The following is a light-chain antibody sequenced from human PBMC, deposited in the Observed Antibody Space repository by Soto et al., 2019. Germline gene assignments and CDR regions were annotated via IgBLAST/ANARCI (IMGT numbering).Light chain of an antibody. CDR1: QSVSSK. CDR3: QQYNNWPYT. J-gene: IGKJ2*01. V-gene: IGKV3-15*01. Sequence: TVMTQSPATLSVSLGERATLSCRASQSVSSKLAWYQQKPGQAPRLLIHGASTRATGIPARFSGSGSGTEYTLTISSLQSEDFAVYSCQQYNNWPYTFGQGTKVDI. CDR2: GAS.